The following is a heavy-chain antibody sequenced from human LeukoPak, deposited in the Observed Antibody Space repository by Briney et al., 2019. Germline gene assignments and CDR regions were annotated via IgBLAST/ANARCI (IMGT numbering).Heavy chain of an antibody. CDR3: ARLGYYDSSGYGPDY. J-gene: IGHJ4*02. CDR2: IYYSGST. CDR1: GGSTSSYY. Sequence: SETLSLTCTVSGGSTSSYYWSWIRQPPGKGLEWIGYIYYSGSTNYNPSLKSRVTISVDTSKNQFSLKLSSVTAADTAVYYCARLGYYDSSGYGPDYWGQGTLVTVSS. V-gene: IGHV4-59*08. D-gene: IGHD3-22*01.